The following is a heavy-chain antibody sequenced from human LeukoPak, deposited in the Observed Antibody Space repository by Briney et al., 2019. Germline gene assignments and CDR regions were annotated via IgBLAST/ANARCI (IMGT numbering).Heavy chain of an antibody. CDR3: VRDVSRRIGMDV. CDR2: ISPVSSYT. J-gene: IGHJ6*02. CDR1: GFSFNSYT. Sequence: GGSLRRSCLASGFSFNSYTMNWVREAPGKGLEWVSTISPVSSYTWYAESVKGRFTISRDNPKNSLYLQRDSLRAEDTAVYYCVRDVSRRIGMDVWGQGTTVTVSS. D-gene: IGHD2/OR15-2a*01. V-gene: IGHV3-21*01.